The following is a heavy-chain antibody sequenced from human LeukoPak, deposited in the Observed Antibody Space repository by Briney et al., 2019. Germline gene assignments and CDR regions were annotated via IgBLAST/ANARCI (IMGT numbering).Heavy chain of an antibody. CDR2: ISSSSNTI. CDR3: ARNSYSPRNDVDY. Sequence: GGSLRLSCTASGFTFSSYSMNWVRQTPGKGLEWVSYISSSSNTIYNADSVKGRFTISRDNAKNSLYLRMNSLRAEDTAVYYCARNSYSPRNDVDYWGQGTLVTVSS. J-gene: IGHJ4*02. D-gene: IGHD2-15*01. CDR1: GFTFSSYS. V-gene: IGHV3-48*04.